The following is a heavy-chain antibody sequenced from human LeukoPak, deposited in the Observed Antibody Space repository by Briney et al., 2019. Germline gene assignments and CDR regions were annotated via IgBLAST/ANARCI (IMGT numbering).Heavy chain of an antibody. CDR3: ARDVDGSGVLDY. V-gene: IGHV1-3*01. CDR1: GYTFTSYA. CDR2: INAGNGNT. J-gene: IGHJ4*02. D-gene: IGHD3-10*01. Sequence: ASVKVSCKASGYTFTSYAMHWVRQAPGQRLEWMGWINAGNGNTKYSQKFQGRVTITRDTSASTAYMELSSLRSEDTAVYYCARDVDGSGVLDYWDRGTLVTVSS.